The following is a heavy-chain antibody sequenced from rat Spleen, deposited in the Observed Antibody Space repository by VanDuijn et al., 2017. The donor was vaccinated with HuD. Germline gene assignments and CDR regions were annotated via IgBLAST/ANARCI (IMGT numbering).Heavy chain of an antibody. J-gene: IGHJ2*01. CDR1: GFSLTSNG. CDR3: TRRGYSGNWFAS. D-gene: IGHD1-1*01. Sequence: QVQLKESGPGLVQPSQTLSLTCTVSGFSLTSNGVSWVRQPPGKGLEWIAAISSGGSTYYNSALKSRLSISRDTSKSQVFLKMNSLQTEDTAIYFCTRRGYSGNWFASWGQGVMVTVSS. V-gene: IGHV2S8*01. CDR2: ISSGGST.